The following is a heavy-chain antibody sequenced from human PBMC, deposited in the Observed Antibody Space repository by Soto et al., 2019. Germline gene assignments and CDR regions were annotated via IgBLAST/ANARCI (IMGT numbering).Heavy chain of an antibody. J-gene: IGHJ4*02. CDR1: GYTFTSYG. Sequence: QVHLGQSAAEVKKPGASVKVSCKASGYTFTSYGITWVRQAPGQGLEWMGWISAHNGNTDYAQKLQGRVIVTRDTYTSTAYMELRSLRSDDTAVYSCARGRYGDYWGQGALVTVSS. CDR2: ISAHNGNT. V-gene: IGHV1-18*01. CDR3: ARGRYGDY. D-gene: IGHD1-1*01.